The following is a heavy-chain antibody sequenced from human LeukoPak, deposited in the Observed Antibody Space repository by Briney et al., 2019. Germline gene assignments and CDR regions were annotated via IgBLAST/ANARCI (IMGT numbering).Heavy chain of an antibody. D-gene: IGHD4-17*01. CDR3: ARDNYGDYVFYAFDI. CDR2: ISAYNGNT. CDR1: GYTFTSYG. V-gene: IGHV1-18*01. J-gene: IGHJ3*02. Sequence: ASVKVSCKASGYTFTSYGISWVRQAPGQGLEWMGWISAYNGNTNYAQKLQARVTITTDTSTSTAYMELRSLRSDDTAVYYCARDNYGDYVFYAFDIWGQGTMVTVSS.